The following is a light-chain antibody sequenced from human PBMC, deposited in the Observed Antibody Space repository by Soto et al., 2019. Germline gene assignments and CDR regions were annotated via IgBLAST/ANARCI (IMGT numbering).Light chain of an antibody. Sequence: EIVLTQSPGTLSLSPGERATLSCRATQSVSTNYLAWYQQKPGQAPRLLIYGASSRATVIPDRFSGSGCGTDFTLTISRLEPEDVAEYYCQQYGRSPWTFGQGTKVEIK. CDR3: QQYGRSPWT. V-gene: IGKV3-20*01. CDR2: GAS. CDR1: QSVSTNY. J-gene: IGKJ1*01.